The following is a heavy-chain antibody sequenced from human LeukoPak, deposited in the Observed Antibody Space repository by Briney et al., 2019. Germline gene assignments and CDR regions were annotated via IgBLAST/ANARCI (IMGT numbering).Heavy chain of an antibody. CDR3: ARDVDYGDYVFDY. V-gene: IGHV4-34*01. CDR1: GGSFSGYY. J-gene: IGHJ4*02. Sequence: PSETLSFTCAVYGGSFSGYYWSWIRQPPGKGLEWIGEINHSGSTNYNPSLKSRVTISVDTSKNQFSLKLSSVTAADTAVYYCARDVDYGDYVFDYWGQGTLVTVSS. D-gene: IGHD4-17*01. CDR2: INHSGST.